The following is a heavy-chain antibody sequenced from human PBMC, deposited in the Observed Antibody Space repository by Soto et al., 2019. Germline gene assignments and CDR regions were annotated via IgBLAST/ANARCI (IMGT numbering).Heavy chain of an antibody. CDR3: ARRNYFESSGYKHFDY. D-gene: IGHD3-22*01. CDR1: GASVGGHY. V-gene: IGHV4-59*02. CDR2: VDYTGST. J-gene: IGHJ4*02. Sequence: QVQLQESGPGLVKPSETLSLTCQVSGASVGGHYWSWIRQPPGKGLEWIGFVDYTGSTKTNPFLKSRVTISIDTSNYQFSLRLRSATAADTAVYFCARRNYFESSGYKHFDYWGQGILVTVSS.